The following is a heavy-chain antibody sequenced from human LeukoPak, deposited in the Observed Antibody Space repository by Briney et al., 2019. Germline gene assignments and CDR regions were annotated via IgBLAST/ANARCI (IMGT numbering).Heavy chain of an antibody. V-gene: IGHV3-53*01. J-gene: IGHJ6*02. CDR1: GFTVSSDY. CDR3: ARDLYSDYYYGMDV. Sequence: GGSLRLSCAASGFTVSSDYMSWVRQAPGKGLEWVSAIYSGGSTYYADSVKGRFTISRHNSKNTLYLQMNSLRAEDTAVYYCARDLYSDYYYGMDVWGQGTTVTVSS. D-gene: IGHD2-15*01. CDR2: IYSGGST.